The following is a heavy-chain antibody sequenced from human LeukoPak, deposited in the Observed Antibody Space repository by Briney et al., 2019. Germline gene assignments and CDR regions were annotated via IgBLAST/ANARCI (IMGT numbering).Heavy chain of an antibody. Sequence: PSETLSLTCTASGVSISSYYWSWIRQPAGKGLEWIGRIYPSGSTNYNPSIKSRVTMSGDTSKNQVSMKLSSVTAADTAVYYWARSGGLLWFGELAFDYWGQGTLFTVSS. CDR2: IYPSGST. J-gene: IGHJ4*02. V-gene: IGHV4-4*07. D-gene: IGHD3-10*01. CDR3: ARSGGLLWFGELAFDY. CDR1: GVSISSYY.